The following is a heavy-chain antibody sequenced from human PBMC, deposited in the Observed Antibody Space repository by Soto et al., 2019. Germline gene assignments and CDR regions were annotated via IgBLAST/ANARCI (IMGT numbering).Heavy chain of an antibody. D-gene: IGHD2-2*01. CDR2: ISYDGSNK. CDR1: GFTFSSYA. J-gene: IGHJ6*02. CDR3: ARDRSGGCTSLRSYYYYYGIDV. Sequence: HPGGSLRLSCAASGFTFSSYAMHWVRQAPGKGLEWVAVISYDGSNKYYADSVKGRFTISRDNSKNTLYLQMNSLRAADTAVYYCARDRSGGCTSLRSYYYYYGIDVWGQGTTVTVSS. V-gene: IGHV3-30-3*01.